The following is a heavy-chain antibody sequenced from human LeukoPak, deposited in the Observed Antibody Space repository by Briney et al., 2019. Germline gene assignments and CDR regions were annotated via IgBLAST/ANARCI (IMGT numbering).Heavy chain of an antibody. CDR3: ARAASVAGTYALNH. D-gene: IGHD6-19*01. CDR1: GFTVSSNY. V-gene: IGHV3-66*01. CDR2: IYGGGST. Sequence: PGGSLRLSFAVSGFTVSSNYMSWVCQAPGKGLEWVSVIYGGGSTYYADSVKGRFTISRDNSKNTLYLQMNSLRAYDTAVYYCARAASVAGTYALNHWGQGTLVTVSS. J-gene: IGHJ4*02.